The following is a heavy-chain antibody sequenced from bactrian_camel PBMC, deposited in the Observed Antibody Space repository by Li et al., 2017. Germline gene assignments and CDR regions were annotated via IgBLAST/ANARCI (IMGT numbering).Heavy chain of an antibody. J-gene: IGHJ6*01. CDR1: GHSRGSNC. CDR3: VPRWLKDFAY. CDR2: IRRSGGET. Sequence: QVQLVESGGGSVQTGGSLRLSCVVSGHSRGSNCVGWYRLPPGRAPAEREGIAAIRRSGGETWYAGSVKGRFTISRDNAKNTVYLRMNSLKPEDTAAYYCVPRWLKDFAYWGQGTQVTVS. V-gene: IGHV3S55*01. D-gene: IGHD1*01.